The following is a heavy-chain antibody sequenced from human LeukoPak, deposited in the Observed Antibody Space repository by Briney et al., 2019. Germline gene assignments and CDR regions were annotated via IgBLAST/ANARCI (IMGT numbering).Heavy chain of an antibody. Sequence: GGSLRLSCATSGFTFSRLGMQWVRQAPGEGLEWVAVIHNDGTMGQYADSVKGRFTISKDFSRNTLHLQMHSLRDDDTAVYYCAKEGDEFRGYLDVWGKGTTVTVSS. V-gene: IGHV3-30*02. CDR1: GFTFSRLG. CDR2: IHNDGTMG. J-gene: IGHJ6*04. CDR3: AKEGDEFRGYLDV. D-gene: IGHD5-12*01.